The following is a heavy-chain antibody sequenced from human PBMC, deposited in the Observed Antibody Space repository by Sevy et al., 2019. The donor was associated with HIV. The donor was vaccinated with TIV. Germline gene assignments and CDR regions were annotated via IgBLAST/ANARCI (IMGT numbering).Heavy chain of an antibody. CDR1: GYTFTSYA. Sequence: ASVKVSCKASGYTFTSYAMHWVRQAPGQRLEWMGWINAGNGNTKYSQKIQGRVNITRDTSASTAYMELSSLRSEDTAVYYCARRHDYSNYYYYYGMDVWGQGTTVTVSS. V-gene: IGHV1-3*01. CDR3: ARRHDYSNYYYYYGMDV. D-gene: IGHD4-4*01. CDR2: INAGNGNT. J-gene: IGHJ6*02.